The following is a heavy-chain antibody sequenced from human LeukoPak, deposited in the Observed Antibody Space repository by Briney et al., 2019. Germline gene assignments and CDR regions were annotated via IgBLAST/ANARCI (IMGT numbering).Heavy chain of an antibody. Sequence: GASVKVSCKASGYTFTCYYMHWVRQAPGQGLEWMGWINPNSGGTNYAQKFQGRVTMTRDTSISTAYMELSRLRSDDTAVYYCARFKGYCSSTSCLVYYYYYYMDVWGKGTTVTVSS. CDR2: INPNSGGT. J-gene: IGHJ6*03. D-gene: IGHD2-2*01. V-gene: IGHV1-2*02. CDR1: GYTFTCYY. CDR3: ARFKGYCSSTSCLVYYYYYYMDV.